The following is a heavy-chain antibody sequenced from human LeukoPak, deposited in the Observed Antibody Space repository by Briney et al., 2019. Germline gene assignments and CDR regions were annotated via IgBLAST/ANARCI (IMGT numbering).Heavy chain of an antibody. CDR3: APDHGGF. Sequence: PGRALRLSCAASGFTFSTYGRAWGRQAPGKGLGWVAIIWWDGRNRYDVDAVKGRFTISRDNSKNTLYLEMNSLRAEATAVYYCAPDHGGFWGQGTLVTVSS. V-gene: IGHV3-33*01. J-gene: IGHJ4*02. D-gene: IGHD3-16*01. CDR1: GFTFSTYG. CDR2: IWWDGRNR.